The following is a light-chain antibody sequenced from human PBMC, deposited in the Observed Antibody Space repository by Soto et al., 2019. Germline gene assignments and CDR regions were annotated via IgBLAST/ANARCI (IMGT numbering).Light chain of an antibody. CDR1: QSVTSNY. CDR2: GVS. Sequence: EVVMTQSPATLSVSPGEMATLSCRASQSVTSNYLAWYQQKPGQAPRLLIYGVSSSATGVPDRFSGSGSGTDFALTISRLEPEDFAVYYCQQYTDWPLTFGQGTKVQVK. CDR3: QQYTDWPLT. V-gene: IGKV3-20*01. J-gene: IGKJ1*01.